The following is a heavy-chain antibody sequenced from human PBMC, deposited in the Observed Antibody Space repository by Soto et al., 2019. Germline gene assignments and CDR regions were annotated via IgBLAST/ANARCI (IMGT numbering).Heavy chain of an antibody. Sequence: QITLKESGPPLVKPTQTLTLTCTFSGFSLSTTGVGVGWIRQPPGKALEWLALIYWDDDKRYNPSLKSRLTSTKDTSKNQVVLTMTHMDPVDTATYYCVQSRCGGDCLQSYSSHSYYGLDVWGQGTTVTVSS. J-gene: IGHJ6*02. V-gene: IGHV2-5*02. CDR3: VQSRCGGDCLQSYSSHSYYGLDV. CDR1: GFSLSTTGVG. D-gene: IGHD2-21*01. CDR2: IYWDDDK.